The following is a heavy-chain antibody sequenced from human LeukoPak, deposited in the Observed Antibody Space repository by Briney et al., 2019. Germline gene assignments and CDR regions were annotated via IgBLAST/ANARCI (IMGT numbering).Heavy chain of an antibody. CDR3: ARGAVVNGMDV. V-gene: IGHV4-61*01. CDR2: IYYSGTT. Sequence: SETLSLTRTVSGGSVSSGTYYWSWIRQPPGTRLEWIGYIYYSGTTNYNPSFKSRVTMSVDTSKNQFSLKLSSVTAADTAVYYCARGAVVNGMDVWGQGTTVTVSS. J-gene: IGHJ6*02. D-gene: IGHD3-16*02. CDR1: GGSVSSGTYY.